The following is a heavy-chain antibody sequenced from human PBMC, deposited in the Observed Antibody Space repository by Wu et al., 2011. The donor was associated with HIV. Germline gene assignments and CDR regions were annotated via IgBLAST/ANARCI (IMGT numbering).Heavy chain of an antibody. Sequence: QVQLVQSGAEVKKPGSSVKVSCKASGGTFSSYAINWVRQAPGQGLGWMGGIIPIFDTTNYAQKFQGRVTITTDESTSTAYMELSSLRSEDTAVYYCARGYVWGSLYYFDYWGQGTLVTVSS. CDR1: GGTFSSYA. CDR3: ARGYVWGSLYYFDY. D-gene: IGHD3-16*01. V-gene: IGHV1-69*05. J-gene: IGHJ4*02. CDR2: IIPIFDTT.